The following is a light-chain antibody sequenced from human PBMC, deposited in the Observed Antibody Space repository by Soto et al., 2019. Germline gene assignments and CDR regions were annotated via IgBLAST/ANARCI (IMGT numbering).Light chain of an antibody. CDR1: QSVSSN. CDR2: DAS. V-gene: IGKV3D-15*01. Sequence: ETVMTQSPATLSVSPGERATLSCRASQSVSSNLAWYQQKPGQPPRLLIYDASTRATGIPARFSGSQSGTEFTLTISSLLSEDFAVYSCQQYNNWPLTFGGGTKVDIK. CDR3: QQYNNWPLT. J-gene: IGKJ4*01.